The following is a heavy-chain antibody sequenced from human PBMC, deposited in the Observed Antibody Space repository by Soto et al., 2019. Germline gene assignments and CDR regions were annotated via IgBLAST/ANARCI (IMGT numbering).Heavy chain of an antibody. CDR2: IYYSGST. Sequence: QVQLQESGPGLVKPSQTLSLTCTVSGGSISSGDYYWSWIRQPPGKGLEWIGYIYYSGSTYYNPSLKSRVTIAVDTSKNQFSLKLSSVTAADTAVYYCASTRVGLTLRNWFDPWGQGTLVTVSS. V-gene: IGHV4-30-4*01. CDR1: GGSISSGDYY. CDR3: ASTRVGLTLRNWFDP. D-gene: IGHD1-26*01. J-gene: IGHJ5*02.